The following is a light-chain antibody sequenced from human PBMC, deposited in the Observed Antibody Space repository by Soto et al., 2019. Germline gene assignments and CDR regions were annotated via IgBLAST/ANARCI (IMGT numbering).Light chain of an antibody. Sequence: QSVLTQPASVSGSPGQSITISCTGTSSDVGGYNYVSWYQQHPGKAPKLMIYEVSNRPSGVFNRFSGSKSGNTASLTISGLQAEDEADSYCSSYTSSSTSPYVFGACNKVTVL. J-gene: IGLJ1*01. V-gene: IGLV2-14*01. CDR2: EVS. CDR1: SSDVGGYNY. CDR3: SSYTSSSTSPYV.